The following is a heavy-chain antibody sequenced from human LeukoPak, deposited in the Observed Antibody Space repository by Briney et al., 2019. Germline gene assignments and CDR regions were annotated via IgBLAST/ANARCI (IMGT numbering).Heavy chain of an antibody. D-gene: IGHD3-22*01. CDR2: INPSGGST. V-gene: IGHV1-46*01. CDR1: GYTFTSYY. J-gene: IGHJ5*02. CDR3: ARDLVPYYDSSFWFDP. Sequence: ASVTVSCKASGYTFTSYYMHWVRQAPGQGLEWMGIINPSGGSTSYAQKFQGRVTMTRDTSTSTVYMELSSLRSEDTAVYYCARDLVPYYDSSFWFDPWGQGTLVTVSS.